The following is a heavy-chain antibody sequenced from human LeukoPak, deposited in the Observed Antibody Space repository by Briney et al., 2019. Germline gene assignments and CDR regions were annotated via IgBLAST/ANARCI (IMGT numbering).Heavy chain of an antibody. D-gene: IGHD3-22*01. Sequence: PSETLSLTCTVSGGSISSYYWSWIRQPAGKGLEWIGRIYTSGSTNYNPSLKSRVTISVDTSKNQFSLKLSSVTAADTAVYYCARGYDSSGYYLYYYYGMDVWGQGTTVTVSS. CDR3: ARGYDSSGYYLYYYYGMDV. CDR1: GGSISSYY. CDR2: IYTSGST. V-gene: IGHV4-4*07. J-gene: IGHJ6*02.